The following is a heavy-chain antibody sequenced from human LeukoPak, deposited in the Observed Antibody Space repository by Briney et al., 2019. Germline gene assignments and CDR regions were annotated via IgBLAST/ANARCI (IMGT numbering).Heavy chain of an antibody. CDR3: AKALITSGWE. CDR1: GFTVNSIY. D-gene: IGHD6-19*01. J-gene: IGHJ4*02. Sequence: PGGSLRLSCAASGFTVNSIYMNWVRQAPGKGLEWVSVVYISGNTDYADSVKGRFTISRDNSKQMLYLQMNSLRAEDTAVYYCAKALITSGWEWGQGTLVTVSS. V-gene: IGHV3-53*01. CDR2: VYISGNT.